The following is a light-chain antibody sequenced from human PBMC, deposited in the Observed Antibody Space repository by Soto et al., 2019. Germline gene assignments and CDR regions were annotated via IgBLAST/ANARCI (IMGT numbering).Light chain of an antibody. CDR1: SSNIGAGYD. CDR3: QSYDSSLTALYV. Sequence: QSVLTQPPSVSGAPGQRVTISCTGSSSNIGAGYDVQWYQQLPGTAPKLLMHGNTNRPSGVPDRFSGSKSGTSASLAITGLQAEDEADYYCQSYDSSLTALYVFGTGTQLTVL. V-gene: IGLV1-40*01. CDR2: GNT. J-gene: IGLJ1*01.